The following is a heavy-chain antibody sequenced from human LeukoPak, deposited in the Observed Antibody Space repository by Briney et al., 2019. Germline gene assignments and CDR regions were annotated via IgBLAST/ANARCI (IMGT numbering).Heavy chain of an antibody. CDR1: GGSMSSGDYY. J-gene: IGHJ4*02. CDR3: ARDPVYGSGTF. V-gene: IGHV4-30-4*01. D-gene: IGHD3-10*01. Sequence: LSLNRTVAGGSMSSGDYYWSWIRKPPGKGLEWIGYIYYSGTTYYNPSLKGRISFSMQTSRNQFSLNLRSVTAADTAVYYCARDPVYGSGTFWGQGTLVTVSS. CDR2: IYYSGTT.